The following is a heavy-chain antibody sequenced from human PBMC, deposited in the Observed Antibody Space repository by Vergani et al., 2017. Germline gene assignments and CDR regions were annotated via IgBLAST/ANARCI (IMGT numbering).Heavy chain of an antibody. D-gene: IGHD3-16*01. J-gene: IGHJ2*01. V-gene: IGHV4-39*07. CDR3: ARVTYDYVWGTGGYFDL. CDR1: GGSISSSSYY. CDR2: IYYSGST. Sequence: QLQLQESGPGLVKPSETLSLTCTVSGGSISSSSYYWGWIRQPPGKGLEWIGSIYYSGSTYYNPSLKSRVTIAVDTSKNQFSLKLSAVTAADTAVYYCARVTYDYVWGTGGYFDLWGRGTLVTVSS.